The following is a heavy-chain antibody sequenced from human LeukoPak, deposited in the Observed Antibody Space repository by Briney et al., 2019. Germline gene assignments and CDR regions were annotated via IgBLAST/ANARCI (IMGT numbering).Heavy chain of an antibody. V-gene: IGHV1-18*01. J-gene: IGHJ4*02. D-gene: IGHD6-19*01. CDR2: ISAYNGNT. CDR3: ARDQRLAVADPFDY. CDR1: GCTFTSYG. Sequence: ASVKVSCKASGCTFTSYGISWVRQAPGQGLEWMGWISAYNGNTNYAQKLQGRVTMTTDTSTSTAYMELRSLRSDDTAVYYCARDQRLAVADPFDYWGQGTLVTVSS.